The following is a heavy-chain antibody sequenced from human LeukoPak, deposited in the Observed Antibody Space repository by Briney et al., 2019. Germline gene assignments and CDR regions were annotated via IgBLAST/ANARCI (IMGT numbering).Heavy chain of an antibody. V-gene: IGHV3-23*01. CDR1: GFTFSSYA. CDR2: ISGSGGST. D-gene: IGHD2-2*01. CDR3: AKGRSVVVPAALFDY. J-gene: IGHJ4*02. Sequence: GGSLRLSCAASGFTFSSYAMSWVRQAPGKGLEWVSAISGSGGSTYYADSVKGRFTISRDNSKNTLYLQTNSLRAEDTAVYYCAKGRSVVVPAALFDYWGQGTLVTVSS.